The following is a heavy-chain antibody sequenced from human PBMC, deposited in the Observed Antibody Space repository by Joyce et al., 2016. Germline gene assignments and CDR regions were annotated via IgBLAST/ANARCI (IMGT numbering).Heavy chain of an antibody. CDR2: RSYDGSNT. Sequence: QVQLVESGGGVVQPGRSLRLSCTVSGFMFSSNAMHWVRQAPGKGLEGVSLRSYDGSNTNYVDSVKGRFTISRDNSKNTLYLQMNSLRPEDTAVYFCAKGGYYYYMDVWGKGTTVTVSS. CDR1: GFMFSSNA. V-gene: IGHV3-30*18. CDR3: AKGGYYYYMDV. J-gene: IGHJ6*03.